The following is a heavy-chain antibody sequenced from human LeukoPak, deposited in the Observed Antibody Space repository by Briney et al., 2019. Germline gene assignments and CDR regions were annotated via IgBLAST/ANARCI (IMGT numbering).Heavy chain of an antibody. CDR1: GGSIGSSDYY. Sequence: PSETLSLTCSVSGGSIGSSDYYWGWIRQPPGKGLECIGNIYYTGSTYYNPSPKSRVTISVDTSKNQFSLQLISVTAADTAVYYCARRGAKKNSNYGLLDYWGQGALVTVSS. J-gene: IGHJ4*02. CDR2: IYYTGST. CDR3: ARRGAKKNSNYGLLDY. V-gene: IGHV4-39*01. D-gene: IGHD4-11*01.